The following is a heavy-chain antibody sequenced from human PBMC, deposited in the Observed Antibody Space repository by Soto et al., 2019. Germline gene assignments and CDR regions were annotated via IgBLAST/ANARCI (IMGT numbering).Heavy chain of an antibody. J-gene: IGHJ5*02. CDR3: VRAYCSGGSCWAWSNWFDP. CDR2: TYYRSKWYN. Sequence: PSQTLSLTCAISGDSVSSNSAAWNWIRQSPSRGLEWLGRTYYRSKWYNDYAVSVKSRITINPDTSKNQFSLQLNSVTPEDTAVYYCVRAYCSGGSCWAWSNWFDPWGQGTLVTVS. V-gene: IGHV6-1*01. D-gene: IGHD2-15*01. CDR1: GDSVSSNSAA.